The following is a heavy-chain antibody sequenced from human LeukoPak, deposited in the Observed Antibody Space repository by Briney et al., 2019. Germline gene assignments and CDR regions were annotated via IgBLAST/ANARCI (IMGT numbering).Heavy chain of an antibody. CDR3: ARASSISLAFDY. CDR1: GGTFSSYA. V-gene: IGHV1-69*01. CDR2: IIPIFGTA. Sequence: SVKVSCKASGGTFSSYAISRVRQAPGQGLEWMGGIIPIFGTANYAQKFQGRVTITADESTSTAYMEPSSLRSEDTAVYYCARASSISLAFDYWGQGTLVTVSS. J-gene: IGHJ4*02. D-gene: IGHD3-9*01.